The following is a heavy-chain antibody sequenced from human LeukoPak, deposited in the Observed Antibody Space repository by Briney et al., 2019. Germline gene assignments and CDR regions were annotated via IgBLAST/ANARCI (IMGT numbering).Heavy chain of an antibody. V-gene: IGHV1-69*01. J-gene: IGHJ4*02. D-gene: IGHD2-2*01. CDR2: IIPIFGTT. CDR3: ARVTDCSTAYCLSYYFDY. CDR1: GGTFSSNA. Sequence: SVKVSCKASGGTFSSNAITWVRQAPGQGLEWMGGIIPIFGTTNYAQQFQGRVTITADDSTSTAYMELSSLKSEDTAVYYCARVTDCSTAYCLSYYFDYWGQGTLVTVSS.